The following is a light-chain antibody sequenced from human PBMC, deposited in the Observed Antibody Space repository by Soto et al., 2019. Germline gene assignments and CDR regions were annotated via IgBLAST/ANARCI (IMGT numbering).Light chain of an antibody. Sequence: DVVLTQSPDSLAVSLGERATINCKSSQSVLYSSNNKNYLAWYQQKPGQPPKLLIYWASTRESGVPDRFSGSGSGTAFTLTISSLEPEDFAVYYCQQRSNWPPPITFGQGTRLEIK. V-gene: IGKV4-1*01. J-gene: IGKJ5*01. CDR3: QQRSNWPPPIT. CDR1: QSVLYSSNNKNY. CDR2: WAS.